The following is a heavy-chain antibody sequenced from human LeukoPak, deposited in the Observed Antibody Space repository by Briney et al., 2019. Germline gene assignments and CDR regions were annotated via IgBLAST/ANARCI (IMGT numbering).Heavy chain of an antibody. D-gene: IGHD3-22*01. CDR2: TRNKANSYTT. CDR1: GFTFGDHY. J-gene: IGHJ4*02. V-gene: IGHV3-72*01. CDR3: ARAYDSSGYYYFFDY. Sequence: PGGSLRLSCAASGFTFGDHYMDWVRQAPGKGLEWVGRTRNKANSYTTEYAASVKGRFTISRDDSKNSLYLQMNSLKTEDTAVYYCARAYDSSGYYYFFDYWGQGTLVTVSS.